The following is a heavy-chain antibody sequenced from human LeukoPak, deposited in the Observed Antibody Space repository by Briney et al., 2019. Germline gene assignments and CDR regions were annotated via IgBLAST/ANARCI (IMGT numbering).Heavy chain of an antibody. D-gene: IGHD3-3*01. V-gene: IGHV4-39*07. CDR1: GGSISGTSYY. Sequence: TSETLSLTCTVSGGSISGTSYYWGWIRQPPGKGLEWIGSIYYSGSTYYNPSLKSRVTISLDTSKNQFSLKLSSVTAADTAVYYCARGVGYYDFWSGYPSQVFDYWGQGTLVTVSS. CDR3: ARGVGYYDFWSGYPSQVFDY. CDR2: IYYSGST. J-gene: IGHJ4*02.